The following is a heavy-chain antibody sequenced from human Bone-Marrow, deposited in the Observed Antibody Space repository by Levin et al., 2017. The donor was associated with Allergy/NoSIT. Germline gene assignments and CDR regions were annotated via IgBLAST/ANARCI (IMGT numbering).Heavy chain of an antibody. D-gene: IGHD6-13*01. J-gene: IGHJ5*02. CDR2: ITPVTGVT. CDR3: TRDPAALYSSSWFDL. V-gene: IGHV1-69*02. CDR1: GGTFSSHT. Sequence: VASVKVSCKASGGTFSSHTINWVRQAPGQGLEWMGRITPVTGVTNYAQKFQGRVALTADNSTSTAYMELSSLKFDDTAVYFCTRDPAALYSSSWFDLWGQGTLVHVST.